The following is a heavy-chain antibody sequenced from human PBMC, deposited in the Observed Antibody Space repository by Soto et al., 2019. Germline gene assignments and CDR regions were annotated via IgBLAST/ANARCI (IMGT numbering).Heavy chain of an antibody. CDR1: GFTFSTYA. D-gene: IGHD2-15*01. CDR3: AKGSCVGGRCYDLDNRFDS. V-gene: IGHV3-23*01. J-gene: IGHJ5*01. Sequence: EVQLLESGGGLVQPGGSLRLSCAASGFTFSTYAMTWVRQAPGKGPEWVSRIGDSEGETTHYADSVKGRFTISRDKAKSALYLRMNSRRVEDTAIYYGAKGSCVGGRCYDLDNRFDSWGQGTRVTVSS. CDR2: IGDSEGETT.